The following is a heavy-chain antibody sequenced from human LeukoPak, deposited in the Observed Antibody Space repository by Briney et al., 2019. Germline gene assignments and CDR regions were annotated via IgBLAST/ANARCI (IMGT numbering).Heavy chain of an antibody. V-gene: IGHV4-38-2*01. CDR3: ARNGGRQQQLDY. J-gene: IGHJ4*02. D-gene: IGHD6-13*01. CDR1: GYSISSGYY. Sequence: PSETLSLTCAVSGYSISSGYYWGWIRPPPGKGLEWIGSMYHSGSTYYNPSLKSRVTISVDTSNNQFCLKLSSVTAADTAVYYCARNGGRQQQLDYWGQGTLVTVSS. CDR2: MYHSGST.